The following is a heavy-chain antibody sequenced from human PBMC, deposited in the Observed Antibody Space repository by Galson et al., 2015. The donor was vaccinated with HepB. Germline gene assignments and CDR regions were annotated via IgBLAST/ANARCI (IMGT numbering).Heavy chain of an antibody. CDR1: GFTFSSYH. Sequence: SLRLSCAASGFTFSSYHLNWVRQAPGTGLERVSSISSSSTYRYYADAVKGRFPISRDNAKNSMYLQMNSLTVEDTAVYYCSRDWGIAVADTWWFDPWGQGTLVTVSS. J-gene: IGHJ5*02. D-gene: IGHD6-19*01. CDR3: SRDWGIAVADTWWFDP. V-gene: IGHV3-21*01. CDR2: ISSSSTYR.